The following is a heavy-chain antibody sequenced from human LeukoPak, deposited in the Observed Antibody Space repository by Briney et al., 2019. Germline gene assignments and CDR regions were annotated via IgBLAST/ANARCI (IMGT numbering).Heavy chain of an antibody. CDR1: GYTFSAYY. Sequence: VAAVKVSCKASGYTFSAYYMHWVRQAPGQGLEWMGWINPNSGGTNYAQKFQGRVTMTRDTSISTAHMELSRLRSDDTAVYYCAREVDYDSSGYYRDYYYGMDVWGQGTTVTVSS. V-gene: IGHV1-2*02. CDR3: AREVDYDSSGYYRDYYYGMDV. CDR2: INPNSGGT. D-gene: IGHD3-22*01. J-gene: IGHJ6*02.